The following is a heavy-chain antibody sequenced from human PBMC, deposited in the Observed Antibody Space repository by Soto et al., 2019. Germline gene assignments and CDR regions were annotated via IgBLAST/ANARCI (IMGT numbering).Heavy chain of an antibody. D-gene: IGHD5-12*01. V-gene: IGHV3-21*06. CDR2: ISSTGGSI. Sequence: GGSLRLSCEVSGFTFRNFAMNWVSQAPGKGLEWVSSISSTGGSIYYAESLKARFTVSRDKAQNFLYLQMKRLRVEETAFYYGARAARQMATTTHGYGGQGTLVTGAS. J-gene: IGHJ4*02. CDR3: ARAARQMATTTHGY. CDR1: GFTFRNFA.